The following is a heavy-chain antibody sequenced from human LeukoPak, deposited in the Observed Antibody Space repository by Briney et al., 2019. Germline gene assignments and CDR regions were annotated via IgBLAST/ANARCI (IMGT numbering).Heavy chain of an antibody. J-gene: IGHJ5*02. CDR1: GYTFTGYY. Sequence: ASVKVSCKASGYTFTGYYMHWVRQAPGQGLEWMGWINPNSGGTNYAQKFQGRVTMTRDTSISTAYMELSRLRSDDTAVYYCARDYAPYGSGSYLQFDPWGQGTLVTVSS. D-gene: IGHD3-10*01. CDR2: INPNSGGT. CDR3: ARDYAPYGSGSYLQFDP. V-gene: IGHV1-2*02.